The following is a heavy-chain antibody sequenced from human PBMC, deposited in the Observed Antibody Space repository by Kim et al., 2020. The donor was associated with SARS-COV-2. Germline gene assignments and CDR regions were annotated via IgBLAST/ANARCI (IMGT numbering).Heavy chain of an antibody. V-gene: IGHV1-3*01. CDR1: GYTFTNYA. D-gene: IGHD1-26*01. J-gene: IGHJ4*02. Sequence: ASVKVSCKASGYTFTNYAIHWVRQAPGQRLEWMGWINAGNGDTLYSQKFQGRVTISRDTSASTAYMELSGLRSEDTAVYYCAREGGAVGATSGGFGYWGQGALVTVSS. CDR2: INAGNGDT. CDR3: AREGGAVGATSGGFGY.